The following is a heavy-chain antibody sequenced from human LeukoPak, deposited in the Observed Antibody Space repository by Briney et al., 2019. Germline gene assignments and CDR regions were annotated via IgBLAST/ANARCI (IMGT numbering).Heavy chain of an antibody. V-gene: IGHV3-11*05. J-gene: IGHJ4*02. Sequence: TGGSLRLSCAASGFTFSDYYMSWIRQAPGKGLEWISYITSSSSDTNYADSVKGRFTISRDNAEKSLYLQMNSLRAEDTAVYYCARDYDILTGYFRGGFDYWGQGTLVTVSS. CDR3: ARDYDILTGYFRGGFDY. CDR2: ITSSSSDT. D-gene: IGHD3-9*01. CDR1: GFTFSDYY.